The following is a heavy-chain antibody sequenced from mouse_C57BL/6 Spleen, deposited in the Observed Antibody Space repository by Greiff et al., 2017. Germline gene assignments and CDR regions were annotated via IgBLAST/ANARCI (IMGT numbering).Heavy chain of an antibody. V-gene: IGHV6-6*01. D-gene: IGHD1-1*01. Sequence: EVKLEESGGGLVQPGGSMKLSCAASGFTFSDAWMDWVRQSPEKGLEWVAEIRNKANNHATYYAESVKGRFTISRDDSKSSVYLQMNSLRAEDTGIYYCTRHYYGSSYFYWYFDVWGTGTTVTVSS. CDR3: TRHYYGSSYFYWYFDV. CDR1: GFTFSDAW. CDR2: IRNKANNHAT. J-gene: IGHJ1*03.